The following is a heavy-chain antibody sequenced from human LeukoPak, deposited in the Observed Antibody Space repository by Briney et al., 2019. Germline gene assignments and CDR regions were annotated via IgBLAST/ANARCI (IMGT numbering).Heavy chain of an antibody. CDR1: GFTFSSYS. CDR3: ARDRGYSYEFDY. CDR2: ISSSSSYI. D-gene: IGHD5-18*01. V-gene: IGHV3-21*01. J-gene: IGHJ4*02. Sequence: GGSLRLSCAASGFTFSSYSMNWVGQAPGKGLEWVSSISSSSSYIYYADSVKGRFTISRDNAKNPLYLQMNSLRAEDTAVYYCARDRGYSYEFDYWGRGTLVTVSS.